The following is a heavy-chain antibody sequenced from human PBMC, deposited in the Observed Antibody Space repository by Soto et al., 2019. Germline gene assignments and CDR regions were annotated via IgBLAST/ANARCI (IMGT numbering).Heavy chain of an antibody. CDR3: ARDWYSNALAPDAFDI. D-gene: IGHD5-18*01. V-gene: IGHV3-48*02. CDR1: GFTFSSYS. J-gene: IGHJ3*02. Sequence: EVQLVESGGGLVQPGESQRLSCAASGFTFSSYSLNWVRQAPGKGLEWVSYISTSSSNIYYADSVKGRFTISRDNANNSLYLQMNSLRDGDTAVYYCARDWYSNALAPDAFDIWGQGTMVIVSS. CDR2: ISTSSSNI.